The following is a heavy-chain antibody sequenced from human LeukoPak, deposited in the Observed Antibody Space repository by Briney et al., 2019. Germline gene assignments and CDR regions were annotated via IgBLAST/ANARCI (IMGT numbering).Heavy chain of an antibody. J-gene: IGHJ4*02. CDR1: GFTFSNYW. V-gene: IGHV3-74*01. CDR2: INTDESRS. CDR3: AAVGATDTKFDF. Sequence: GGSLRLSCVASGFTFSNYWMHWVRQAPGKGLVWVSRINTDESRSTYADSVKGRFTISRNNAKNTLYLQMSNLRAEDTAVYYCAAVGATDTKFDFWGQGSPVTVSS. D-gene: IGHD1-26*01.